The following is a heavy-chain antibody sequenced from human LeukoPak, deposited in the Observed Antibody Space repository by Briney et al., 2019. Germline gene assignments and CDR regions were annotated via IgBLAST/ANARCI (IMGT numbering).Heavy chain of an antibody. Sequence: SQTLSLTCAISGDSASSNSAAWNWIRQSPSRGLEWLGRTYYRSKWFNDYAESVKSRITINSDTSKNQLSLQLNSVTPEDSAVYYCVNDVSGSYTFDYWGQGTLVTVSS. CDR1: GDSASSNSAA. CDR2: TYYRSKWFN. CDR3: VNDVSGSYTFDY. D-gene: IGHD1-26*01. V-gene: IGHV6-1*01. J-gene: IGHJ4*02.